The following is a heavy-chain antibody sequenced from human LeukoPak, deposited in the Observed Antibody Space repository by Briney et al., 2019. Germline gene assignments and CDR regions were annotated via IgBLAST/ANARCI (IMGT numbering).Heavy chain of an antibody. V-gene: IGHV4-39*01. Sequence: SETLSLTCTVSAGSISSSSYYWGWIRQPPGKGLDWFGRIYYSGSTYYNPSLKSRVTISVATSKNQFSLKLSAVTAPDTTGDYCARNLGAVAGTRWFDAWGQGTLVTVSS. CDR3: ARNLGAVAGTRWFDA. D-gene: IGHD6-19*01. J-gene: IGHJ5*02. CDR2: IYYSGST. CDR1: AGSISSSSYY.